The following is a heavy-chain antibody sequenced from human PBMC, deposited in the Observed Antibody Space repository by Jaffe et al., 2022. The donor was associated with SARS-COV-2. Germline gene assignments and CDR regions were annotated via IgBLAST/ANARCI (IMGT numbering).Heavy chain of an antibody. CDR1: GFTFSSYA. CDR3: ARDRPVAGLYQPLLDY. CDR2: ISYDGSNK. J-gene: IGHJ4*02. Sequence: QVQLVESGGGVVQPGRSLRLSCAASGFTFSSYAMHWVRQAPGKGLEWVAVISYDGSNKYYADSVKGRFTISRDNSKNTLYLQMNSLRAEDTAVYYCARDRPVAGLYQPLLDYWGQGTLVTVSS. D-gene: IGHD2-2*01. V-gene: IGHV3-30-3*01.